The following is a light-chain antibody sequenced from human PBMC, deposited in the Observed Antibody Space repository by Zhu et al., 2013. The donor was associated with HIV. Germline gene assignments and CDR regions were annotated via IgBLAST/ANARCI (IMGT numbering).Light chain of an antibody. CDR1: QSVLYSSNNKNY. CDR3: QQYGSSPLT. Sequence: DIVMTQSPDSLAVSLGERATINCKSSQSVLYSSNNKNYLAWYQQNPGQPPKLLIYWASTRESGVPDRFSGSGSGTDFTLTISSLQAEDLAVYYCQQYGSSPLTFGGGTTLELK. V-gene: IGKV4-1*01. CDR2: WAS. J-gene: IGKJ4*01.